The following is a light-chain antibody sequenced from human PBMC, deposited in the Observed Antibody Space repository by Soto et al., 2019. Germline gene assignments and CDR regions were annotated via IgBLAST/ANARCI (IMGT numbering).Light chain of an antibody. Sequence: QAVVTQSPSASASLGASVKVTCTLSSGHSSYAIAWHQQQPEKGPRYLMKLTSDGSHSKGDGLPDRFSGSSSGAERYLTISSLPSEDEADYYCQTWGTGTVVFGGGTKLTVL. CDR3: QTWGTGTVV. CDR2: LTSDGSH. J-gene: IGLJ2*01. CDR1: SGHSSYA. V-gene: IGLV4-69*01.